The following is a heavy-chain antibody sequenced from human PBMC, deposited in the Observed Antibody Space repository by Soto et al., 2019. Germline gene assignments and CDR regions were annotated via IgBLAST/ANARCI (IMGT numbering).Heavy chain of an antibody. CDR1: GFTFNNYA. D-gene: IGHD6-19*01. CDR2: ISGGGDST. J-gene: IGHJ4*02. CDR3: AKDRQWLASFDY. Sequence: PGGSLRLSCAASGFTFNNYAVTWGRQAPGRGLEWVSGISGGGDSTYYADSVKGRFTISRDNSKNMLYLQMNSLRAEDTAVYYCAKDRQWLASFDYWGQGALVTVSS. V-gene: IGHV3-23*01.